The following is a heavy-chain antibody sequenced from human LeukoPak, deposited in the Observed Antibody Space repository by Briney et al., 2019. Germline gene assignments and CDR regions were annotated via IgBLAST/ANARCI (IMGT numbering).Heavy chain of an antibody. CDR3: ARHMVRGVRLADY. CDR1: GGSFSGYY. V-gene: IGHV4-34*01. CDR2: INHSGST. J-gene: IGHJ4*02. D-gene: IGHD3-10*01. Sequence: PSETLSLTCAVYGGSFSGYYWSWIRQPPGKGLEWIGEINHSGSTNYNPSLKSRVTISVDTSKNQLSLKLSSVTAADTAVYYCARHMVRGVRLADYWGRGTLVTVSS.